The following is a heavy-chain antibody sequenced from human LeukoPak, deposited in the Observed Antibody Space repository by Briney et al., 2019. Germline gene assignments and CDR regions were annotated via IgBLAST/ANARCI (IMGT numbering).Heavy chain of an antibody. V-gene: IGHV3-66*01. D-gene: IGHD1-26*01. Sequence: PGGSLRLSSAASGFTVSSNYMSWVRQAPGKGLEWVSVIYSGGSTYYANSVKGRFTISRDNSKNTLYLQMNSLRAEDTAVYYCARALSGSYPRGFFDYWGQGTLVTVSS. CDR3: ARALSGSYPRGFFDY. CDR1: GFTVSSNY. J-gene: IGHJ4*02. CDR2: IYSGGST.